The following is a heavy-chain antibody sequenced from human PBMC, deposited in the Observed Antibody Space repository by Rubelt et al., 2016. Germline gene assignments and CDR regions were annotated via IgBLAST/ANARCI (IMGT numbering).Heavy chain of an antibody. CDR1: GYDFISYV. CDR2: VNTNTETR. D-gene: IGHD6-19*01. CDR3: ARGLDLKYWYVDV. Sequence: QAQLVQSGSELRKPGASVKVSCKASGYDFISYVIHWVRQAPGQGLEWIGCVNTNTETRMYAQGSTGRVVCSWDTSVTRAYLGISSVKSEDIGVYYCARGLDLKYWYVDVWGRGTQRSVSS. J-gene: IGHJ2*01. V-gene: IGHV7-4-1*02.